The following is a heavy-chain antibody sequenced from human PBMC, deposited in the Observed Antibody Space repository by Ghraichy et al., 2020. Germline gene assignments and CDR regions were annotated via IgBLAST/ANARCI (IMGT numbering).Heavy chain of an antibody. CDR3: ARDDKGAYDP. D-gene: IGHD3-16*01. V-gene: IGHV4-30-2*06. CDR1: GGAISRDGFS. Sequence: SETLSLTCAVSGGAISRDGFSWSWIRLSPGKGLEWIGYIYHTGSAYFSPSLESRVTMSVDTSKNQFSLDLTSVTAADTAVYFCARDDKGAYDPWGQGILVTVSS. J-gene: IGHJ5*02. CDR2: IYHTGSA.